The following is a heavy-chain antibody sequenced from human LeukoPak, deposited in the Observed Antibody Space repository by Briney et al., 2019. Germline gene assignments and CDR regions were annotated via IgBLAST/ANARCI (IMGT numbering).Heavy chain of an antibody. CDR2: INPNSGGT. J-gene: IGHJ3*02. CDR3: ARANTNVLRYLDWFRHKFDAFDI. D-gene: IGHD3-9*01. V-gene: IGHV1-2*02. CDR1: GYTFTGYY. Sequence: GASVKVSCKASGYTFTGYYMHWVRQAPGQGLEWMGWINPNSGGTNYAQKFQGRVTMTRDTSISTAYMELSRLRSDDTAVYYCARANTNVLRYLDWFRHKFDAFDIWGQGTMVTVSS.